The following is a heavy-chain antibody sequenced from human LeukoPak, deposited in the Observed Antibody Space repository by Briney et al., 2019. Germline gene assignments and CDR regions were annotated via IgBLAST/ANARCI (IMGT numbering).Heavy chain of an antibody. J-gene: IGHJ4*02. CDR1: GGSIRSSYYY. D-gene: IGHD4-17*01. Sequence: SETLSLTCTVSGGSIRSSYYYWGWIRQPPGKGLEWIGSIYDSGSTYYNPSLKSRVTISVDTSKNQFSLKLSSVTAADTAVYYCARKTYGDYFDYWGQGTLVTVSS. V-gene: IGHV4-39*07. CDR2: IYDSGST. CDR3: ARKTYGDYFDY.